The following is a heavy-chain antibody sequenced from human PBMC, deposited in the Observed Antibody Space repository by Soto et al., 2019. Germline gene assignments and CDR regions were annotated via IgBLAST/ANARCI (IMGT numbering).Heavy chain of an antibody. CDR3: ARDRHQLNWFDP. J-gene: IGHJ5*02. V-gene: IGHV1-3*05. D-gene: IGHD2-2*01. Sequence: QVQLVQSGAEEKKPGASVKVSCKASGYTFTSYAMHWVRQAPGQRLEWMGWINAGNGNTKYSQKFQGRVTITRDTSASKAYMELSSLRSEDTAVYYCARDRHQLNWFDPWGQGTLVTVSS. CDR1: GYTFTSYA. CDR2: INAGNGNT.